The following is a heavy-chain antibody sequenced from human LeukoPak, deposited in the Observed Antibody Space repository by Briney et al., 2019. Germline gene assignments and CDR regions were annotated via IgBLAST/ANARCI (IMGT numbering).Heavy chain of an antibody. J-gene: IGHJ3*02. CDR2: ISSSSSYI. CDR1: GFAFNSYT. CDR3: ARVKGGGRLLDAFDI. D-gene: IGHD1-26*01. Sequence: GGSLRLSCAASGFAFNSYTIVWVRQAPGKGLEWVSSISSSSSYIYYADSLKGRFTIYRDNAKNSLYLQMNSLRAEDTAVYYCARVKGGGRLLDAFDIWGQGTMVTVSS. V-gene: IGHV3-21*01.